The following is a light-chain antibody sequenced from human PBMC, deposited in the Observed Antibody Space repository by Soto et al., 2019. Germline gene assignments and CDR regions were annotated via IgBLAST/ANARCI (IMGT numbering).Light chain of an antibody. V-gene: IGLV6-57*04. J-gene: IGLJ3*02. CDR3: HSSDRTTPGV. CDR1: RGNIASNY. CDR2: EDN. Sequence: NFMLTQPHSVSESPGKTVTISCTRSRGNIASNYVQWYQQRPGSAPTTVIYEDNQRPSGVPDRFSGSIDTASNSASLTISGLQTADEADYYCHSSDRTTPGVFGGGTKLTVL.